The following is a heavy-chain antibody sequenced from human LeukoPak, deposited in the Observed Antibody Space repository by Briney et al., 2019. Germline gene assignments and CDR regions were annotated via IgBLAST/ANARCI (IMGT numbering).Heavy chain of an antibody. CDR1: GGSISGSNYY. Sequence: PSETLSLTCTVSGGSISGSNYYWGWIRQPPGKGLEWIGSIFYTGSSYYNPSLKSRVTLSVDTSKDQFSLKLSSVTAADTAVYYCARDSYSSHDYWGQGTLVTVSS. V-gene: IGHV4-39*07. CDR2: IFYTGSS. D-gene: IGHD6-13*01. CDR3: ARDSYSSHDY. J-gene: IGHJ4*02.